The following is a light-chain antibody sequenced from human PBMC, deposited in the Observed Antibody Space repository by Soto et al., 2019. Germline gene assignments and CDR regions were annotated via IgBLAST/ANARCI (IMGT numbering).Light chain of an antibody. J-gene: IGKJ4*01. CDR3: QQYDNLPLT. Sequence: DIQMTQSPSTLSASVGDRVTITCLASQSISSWLAWHQQKPGKAPKLLIYDASNLETGVPSRFSGSGSGTDFTFTISSLQPEDIATYYCQQYDNLPLTFGGGTKVDIK. V-gene: IGKV1-33*01. CDR1: QSISSW. CDR2: DAS.